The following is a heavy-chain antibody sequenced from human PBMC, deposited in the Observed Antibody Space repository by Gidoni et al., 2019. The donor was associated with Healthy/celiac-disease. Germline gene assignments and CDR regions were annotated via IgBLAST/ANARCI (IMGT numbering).Heavy chain of an antibody. CDR1: GGTFSSYA. Sequence: QVQLVQSGAEVKKPGSSVKVSCKASGGTFSSYAISWVRQAPGQGLEWMGRIIPIFGIANYAQKFQGRVTITADKSTSTAYMELSSLRSEDTAVYYCAREKRGDGYGSDAFDIWGQGTMVTVSS. V-gene: IGHV1-69*04. CDR3: AREKRGDGYGSDAFDI. J-gene: IGHJ3*02. D-gene: IGHD5-12*01. CDR2: IIPIFGIA.